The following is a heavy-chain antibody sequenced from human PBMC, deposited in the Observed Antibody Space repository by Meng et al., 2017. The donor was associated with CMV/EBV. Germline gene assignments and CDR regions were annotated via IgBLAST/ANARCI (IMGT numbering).Heavy chain of an antibody. D-gene: IGHD1-26*01. CDR2: MNPNSGNT. J-gene: IGHJ5*02. V-gene: IGHV1-8*01. Sequence: AGYTLTSNEINWVRQATGQGLEWMGWMNPNSGNTGYAQKFQGRVTMTRNTSISTAYMELSSLRSEDTAVYYCARGVIVGATGWFDPWGQGTLVTVSS. CDR1: GYTLTSNE. CDR3: ARGVIVGATGWFDP.